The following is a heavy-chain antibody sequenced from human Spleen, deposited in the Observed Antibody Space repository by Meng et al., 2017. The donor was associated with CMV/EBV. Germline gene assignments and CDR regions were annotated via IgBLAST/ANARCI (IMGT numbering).Heavy chain of an antibody. V-gene: IGHV4-30-4*08. CDR1: GGSISSGDYY. D-gene: IGHD3-22*01. Sequence: QVKLKGSGPGLVKPSQTLSLTCTVSGGSISSGDYYWSWIRQPPGKGLEWIGYIYYSGSTYYNPSLKSRVTISVDTSKNQFSLKLSSVTAADTAVYYCARSGSYYDSSGYRFDPWGQGTLVTVSS. CDR2: IYYSGST. CDR3: ARSGSYYDSSGYRFDP. J-gene: IGHJ5*02.